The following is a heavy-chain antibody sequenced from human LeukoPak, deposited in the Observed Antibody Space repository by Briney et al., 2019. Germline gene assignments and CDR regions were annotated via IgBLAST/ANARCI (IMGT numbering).Heavy chain of an antibody. J-gene: IGHJ4*02. CDR3: ARQSPTRDYYGSGSLDY. CDR1: GYSFTNYW. CDR2: IYPGDSDI. Sequence: GESLKISCKGSGYSFTNYWIGWVRQMPGKGLEWMGIIYPGDSDIRYSPSFQGQVTISADKSISTAYLQWSSLKASDTAMYYCARQSPTRDYYGSGSLDYWGQGTLVTVSS. D-gene: IGHD3-10*01. V-gene: IGHV5-51*01.